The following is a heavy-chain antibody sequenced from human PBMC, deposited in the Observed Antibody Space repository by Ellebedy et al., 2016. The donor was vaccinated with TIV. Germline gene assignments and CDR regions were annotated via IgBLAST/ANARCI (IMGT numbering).Heavy chain of an antibody. D-gene: IGHD3-22*01. CDR3: AKVGRRYYESSGDP. V-gene: IGHV3-23*01. Sequence: GESLKISCAASGFTFSNYVMSWVRQAPGKGLEWVSTIRAGGCATYYADSVKGRFNISRDTSENTLYLQMNSLRAEDTAVYYCAKVGRRYYESSGDPWGQGSLVTVSS. CDR2: IRAGGCAT. CDR1: GFTFSNYV. J-gene: IGHJ5*02.